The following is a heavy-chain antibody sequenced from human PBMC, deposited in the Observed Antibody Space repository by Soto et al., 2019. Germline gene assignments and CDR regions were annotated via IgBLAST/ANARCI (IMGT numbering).Heavy chain of an antibody. V-gene: IGHV3-15*01. J-gene: IGHJ4*02. D-gene: IGHD6-13*01. Sequence: GGSLRLSCAASGFTFSNAWMSWVRQAPGKGLEWVGRIKSKTDGGTTDYAAPVKGRFTISRDDSKNTLYLQMNSLKTEDTAVYYCTTASDFKQLAIDYWGQGTLVTVSS. CDR2: IKSKTDGGTT. CDR3: TTASDFKQLAIDY. CDR1: GFTFSNAW.